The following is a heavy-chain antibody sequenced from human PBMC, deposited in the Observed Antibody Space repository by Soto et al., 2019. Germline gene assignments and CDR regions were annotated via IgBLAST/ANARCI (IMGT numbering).Heavy chain of an antibody. Sequence: GGSLRLSCAASGFTFSSYWMSWVRQAPGKGLEWVANIKQDGSEKYYVDSVKGRFTISRDNAKNSLYLQMNSLRAEDTAVYYCAGDFEGYGDYGPGAFDIWGQGTMVTVSS. CDR3: AGDFEGYGDYGPGAFDI. J-gene: IGHJ3*02. CDR2: IKQDGSEK. CDR1: GFTFSSYW. D-gene: IGHD4-17*01. V-gene: IGHV3-7*01.